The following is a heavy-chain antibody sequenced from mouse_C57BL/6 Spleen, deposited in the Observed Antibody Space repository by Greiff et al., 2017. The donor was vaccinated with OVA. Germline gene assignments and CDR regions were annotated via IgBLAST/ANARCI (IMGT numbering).Heavy chain of an antibody. CDR3: ARLDSSGSFAY. Sequence: QVQLQQPGAELVKPGASVKLSCKASGYTFTSYWMHWVKQRPGQGLEWIGMIHPNSGSTNYNEKFKSKATLTVDKSSSTAYMQLSSLTSEDSAVYYSARLDSSGSFAYWGQGTLVTVSA. CDR2: IHPNSGST. J-gene: IGHJ3*01. V-gene: IGHV1-64*01. CDR1: GYTFTSYW. D-gene: IGHD3-2*02.